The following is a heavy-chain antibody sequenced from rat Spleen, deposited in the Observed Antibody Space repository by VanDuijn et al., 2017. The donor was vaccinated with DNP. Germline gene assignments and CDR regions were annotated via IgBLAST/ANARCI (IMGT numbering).Heavy chain of an antibody. V-gene: IGHV5-7*01. CDR2: IIYDGSRT. CDR1: VFTFSDYT. J-gene: IGHJ2*01. Sequence: EVQQVESGGGLVQPGRYLKLSCAASVFTFSDYTMAWVRQAPKKGLTWVATIIYDGSRTYYRDYVKGRFTISRDIAKSTLYMQMNSMRSEDMATYYCARREYYGYVDYWGQGVMVTVSS. D-gene: IGHD1-7*01. CDR3: ARREYYGYVDY.